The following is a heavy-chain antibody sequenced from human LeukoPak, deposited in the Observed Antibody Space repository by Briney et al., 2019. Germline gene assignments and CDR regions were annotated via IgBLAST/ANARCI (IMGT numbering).Heavy chain of an antibody. CDR3: AKYTHSSGFDY. D-gene: IGHD3-22*01. Sequence: GGSLRLSCAASGFTFSSYSMNWVRQAPGKGLEWVSYISSSSSTIYYADSVKGRFTFSRDNSKNTLYLQMNSLRAEDTAVYYCAKYTHSSGFDYWGQGTLVTVSS. V-gene: IGHV3-48*01. CDR2: ISSSSSTI. J-gene: IGHJ4*02. CDR1: GFTFSSYS.